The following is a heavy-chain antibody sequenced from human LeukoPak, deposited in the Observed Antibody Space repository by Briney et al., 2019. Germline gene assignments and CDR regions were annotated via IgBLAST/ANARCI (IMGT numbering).Heavy chain of an antibody. D-gene: IGHD3-22*01. CDR2: ISYDGSNK. Sequence: GGSLRLSCAASGFTFSNYAMSWVRQAPGKGLEWVAVISYDGSNKYYADSVKGRFTISRDNSKNTLYLQMNSLRAEDTAVYYCAKGSLGSGYYYFDYWGQGTLVTVSS. CDR3: AKGSLGSGYYYFDY. J-gene: IGHJ4*02. CDR1: GFTFSNYA. V-gene: IGHV3-30*18.